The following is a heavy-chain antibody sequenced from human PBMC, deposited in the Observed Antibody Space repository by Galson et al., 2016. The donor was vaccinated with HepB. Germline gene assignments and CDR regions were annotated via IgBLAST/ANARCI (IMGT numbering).Heavy chain of an antibody. J-gene: IGHJ4*03. Sequence: SLRLSCAASGFSFNDFYMSWIRQRPGKALEWISYISHSGNNRAYADSVKGRFTVSRDNNKNSVYLQLDSLRAEDTALYYCARDVHTWTCEPRLFDLWGQGTLVAVSS. CDR2: ISHSGNNR. CDR1: GFSFNDFY. V-gene: IGHV3-11*01. D-gene: IGHD1-1*01. CDR3: ARDVHTWTCEPRLFDL.